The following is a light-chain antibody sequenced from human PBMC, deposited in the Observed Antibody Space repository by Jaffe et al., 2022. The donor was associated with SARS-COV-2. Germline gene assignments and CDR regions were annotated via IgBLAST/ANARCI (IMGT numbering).Light chain of an antibody. CDR1: QSVGSS. CDR3: QQRSNWAPLT. V-gene: IGKV3-11*01. J-gene: IGKJ4*01. Sequence: EIVLTQSPATLSLSPGERATLSCRASQSVGSSLGWYQQRPGQAPRLLIYDTSNRAAGIPARFSGSGSGTNFTLTISSLEPEDFAVYYCQQRSNWAPLTFGGGTKVEI. CDR2: DTS.